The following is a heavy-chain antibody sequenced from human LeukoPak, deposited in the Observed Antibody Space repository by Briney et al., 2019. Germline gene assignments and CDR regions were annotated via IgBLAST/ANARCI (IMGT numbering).Heavy chain of an antibody. J-gene: IGHJ4*02. V-gene: IGHV3-74*01. D-gene: IGHD2/OR15-2a*01. Sequence: GGSPRFSCAASGFTFSSYWMHWVRQAPGKGLVWVSRIIGDGTSTTYADSVRGRFTISRDNAKNTLYLQMNSLRAEDTAVYYCATIYLSSGLWGQGTLVTVSS. CDR2: IIGDGTST. CDR3: ATIYLSSGL. CDR1: GFTFSSYW.